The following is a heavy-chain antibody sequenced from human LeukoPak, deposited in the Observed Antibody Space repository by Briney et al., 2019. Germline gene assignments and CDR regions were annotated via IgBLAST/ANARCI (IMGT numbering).Heavy chain of an antibody. D-gene: IGHD2-2*01. CDR2: INPNSGGT. V-gene: IGHV1-2*02. CDR1: GYTFTGYY. CDR3: ARDERYCSSTSCYHWFDP. J-gene: IGHJ5*02. Sequence: ASVKVSCKASGYTFTGYYMHWVRQAPGQGLEWMGWINPNSGGTNYAQKFQGRVTMTRDTSISTAYMELSRLRSDDTAVYYCARDERYCSSTSCYHWFDPWGQGTLVTVSS.